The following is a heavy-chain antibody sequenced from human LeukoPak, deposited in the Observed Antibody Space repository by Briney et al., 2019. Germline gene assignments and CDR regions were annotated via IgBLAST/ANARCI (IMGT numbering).Heavy chain of an antibody. CDR1: GFTFSSYG. CDR3: AKDQHPTTVTLDY. Sequence: GRSLRLSCAASGFTFSSYGMHWVRQAPGKGLEWVAVISYDGSNKYYADSVKGRFTISRDNSKNTLYLQMNSLRAEDTAVYYCAKDQHPTTVTLDYWGQGTLVTVS. J-gene: IGHJ4*02. CDR2: ISYDGSNK. D-gene: IGHD4-11*01. V-gene: IGHV3-30*18.